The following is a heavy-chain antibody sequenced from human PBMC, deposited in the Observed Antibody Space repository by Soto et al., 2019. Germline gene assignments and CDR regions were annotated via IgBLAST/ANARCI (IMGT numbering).Heavy chain of an antibody. Sequence: GGSLRLSCAASGFTFSSYAMSWVRQAPGKGLEWVSAISSSGGSTYYADSVKGRFTISRDNSKNTLYLQMNSLRAEDTAVYYCAKGAIITMIVVAPGYFDYWGQGTLVTVSS. D-gene: IGHD3-22*01. CDR2: ISSSGGST. V-gene: IGHV3-23*01. CDR3: AKGAIITMIVVAPGYFDY. CDR1: GFTFSSYA. J-gene: IGHJ4*02.